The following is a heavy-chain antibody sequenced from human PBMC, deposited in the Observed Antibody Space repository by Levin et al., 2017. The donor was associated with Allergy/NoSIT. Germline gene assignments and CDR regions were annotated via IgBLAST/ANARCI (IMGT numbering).Heavy chain of an antibody. Sequence: GESLKISCKASGYTFTGYYMHWVRQAPGQGLEWMGWINPNSGGTNYAQKFQGWVTMTRDTSISTAYMELSRLRSDDTAVYYCAREKRYSSSWYLVHDAFDIWGQGTMVTVSS. D-gene: IGHD6-13*01. V-gene: IGHV1-2*04. CDR3: AREKRYSSSWYLVHDAFDI. J-gene: IGHJ3*02. CDR1: GYTFTGYY. CDR2: INPNSGGT.